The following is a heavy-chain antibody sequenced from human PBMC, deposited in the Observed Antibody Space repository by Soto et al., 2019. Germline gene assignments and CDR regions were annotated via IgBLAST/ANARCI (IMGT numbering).Heavy chain of an antibody. CDR3: ASLYGDVFPHYYYGMDV. Sequence: QVQLVQSGAEVKKPGSSVKVSCKASGGTFSSYAISWVRQAPGQGLEWMGGIIPIFGTANYAQKFQGRVTITADESTSTAYMELSSLRSEDTAVYYCASLYGDVFPHYYYGMDVWGQGTTVTVSS. CDR2: IIPIFGTA. V-gene: IGHV1-69*01. D-gene: IGHD4-17*01. CDR1: GGTFSSYA. J-gene: IGHJ6*02.